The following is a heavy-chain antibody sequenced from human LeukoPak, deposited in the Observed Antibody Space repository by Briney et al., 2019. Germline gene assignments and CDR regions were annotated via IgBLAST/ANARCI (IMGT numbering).Heavy chain of an antibody. D-gene: IGHD1-26*01. Sequence: GGSLRLPCAASGFTFSTHALSWVRQAPGKGLEWVSSISASGESAFYTDSVKGRFTSSKDNSKNTLYLQMNSLRVEDTAVYYCAKGAGSYYPLYFDYWGQGTLVTVSS. V-gene: IGHV3-23*01. CDR1: GFTFSTHA. J-gene: IGHJ4*02. CDR2: ISASGESA. CDR3: AKGAGSYYPLYFDY.